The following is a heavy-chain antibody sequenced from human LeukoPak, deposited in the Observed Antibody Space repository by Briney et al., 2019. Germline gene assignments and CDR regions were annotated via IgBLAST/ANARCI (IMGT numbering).Heavy chain of an antibody. J-gene: IGHJ4*02. Sequence: GASVKVSCKASGYTFTSYYMHWVRQAPGQGLEWMGIINPSGGSTSYAQKFQGRVTMTRDMSTSTDYMELSSLRSDDTAVYYCASDHLSIEATGTRYWGQGTLVTVSS. D-gene: IGHD6-13*01. V-gene: IGHV1-46*01. CDR3: ASDHLSIEATGTRY. CDR1: GYTFTSYY. CDR2: INPSGGST.